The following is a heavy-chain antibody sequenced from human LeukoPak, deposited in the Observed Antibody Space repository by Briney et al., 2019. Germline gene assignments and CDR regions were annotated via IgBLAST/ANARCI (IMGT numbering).Heavy chain of an antibody. CDR3: ARSRITMVRGATDY. V-gene: IGHV3-30-3*01. D-gene: IGHD3-10*01. Sequence: PGGSLRLSCAASGFTFSSYAMHWVRQAPGKGLEWVVVISYDGSNKYYADSVKGRFTISRDNSKNTLYLQMNSLRAEDTAVYYCARSRITMVRGATDYWGQGTLVTVSS. CDR1: GFTFSSYA. CDR2: ISYDGSNK. J-gene: IGHJ4*02.